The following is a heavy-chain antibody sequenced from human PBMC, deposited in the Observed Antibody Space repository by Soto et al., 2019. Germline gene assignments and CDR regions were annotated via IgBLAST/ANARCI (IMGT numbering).Heavy chain of an antibody. V-gene: IGHV4-34*01. CDR1: GGSLSGHY. Sequence: ASETLSLTCGVSGGSLSGHYWSWIRQPPGKGLEWIGEINHSGSANYNSSLKSRVTISGDTSKNQFSLKMSSVTAADTAVYYCTRGTYYFDYWGQGILVTVSS. CDR2: INHSGSA. J-gene: IGHJ4*02. CDR3: TRGTYYFDY.